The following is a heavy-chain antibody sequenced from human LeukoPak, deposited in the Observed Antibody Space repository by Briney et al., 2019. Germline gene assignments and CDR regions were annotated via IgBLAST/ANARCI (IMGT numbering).Heavy chain of an antibody. CDR1: GYTFTSYY. Sequence: VASVKVSCKASGYTFTSYYMHWVRQAPGQGLEWMGIINPRDGSTSYVQKFQGRVTMTRDTSTSTVYMEMSSLRSEDTAVYYCARATGVVVMDYWGQGTLVTVSS. CDR2: INPRDGST. J-gene: IGHJ4*02. CDR3: ARATGVVVMDY. D-gene: IGHD3-22*01. V-gene: IGHV1-46*01.